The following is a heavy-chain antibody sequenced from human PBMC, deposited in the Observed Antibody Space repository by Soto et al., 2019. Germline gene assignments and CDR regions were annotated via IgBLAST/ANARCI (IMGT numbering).Heavy chain of an antibody. V-gene: IGHV3-23*01. Sequence: GGSLRLSXAASGFTFSSYAMSWVRQAPGKGLEWVSAISASGGTTYYADSVKGRFTISRDNSKNTLYVQMNSLRAEDTAVYNCAKAWGTNGFPNWFDPWGQGTLVTVSS. CDR2: ISASGGTT. CDR3: AKAWGTNGFPNWFDP. D-gene: IGHD2-8*01. CDR1: GFTFSSYA. J-gene: IGHJ5*02.